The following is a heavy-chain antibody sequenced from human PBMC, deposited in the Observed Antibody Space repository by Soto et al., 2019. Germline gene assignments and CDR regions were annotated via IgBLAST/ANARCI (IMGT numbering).Heavy chain of an antibody. CDR3: ARIYYYDSSGYLFDY. CDR1: GFSLSTSGMC. D-gene: IGHD3-22*01. Sequence: SGPTLVNPTQTLTLTCTFSGFSLSTSGMCMSWIRQPPGKALEWLALIDWDDDKYYSTSLKTRLTISKDTSKNRVVLTMTNMDPVDTATYYCARIYYYDSSGYLFDYWGQGTLVTVSS. V-gene: IGHV2-70*01. CDR2: IDWDDDK. J-gene: IGHJ4*02.